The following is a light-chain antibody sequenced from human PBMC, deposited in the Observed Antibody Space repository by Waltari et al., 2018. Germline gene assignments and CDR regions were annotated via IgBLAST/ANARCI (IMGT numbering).Light chain of an antibody. CDR2: AAT. V-gene: IGKV1-39*01. CDR3: QQNYRTPPT. J-gene: IGKJ1*01. CDR1: QSISDY. Sequence: DIQVIQSPSSLSASVGDRVTITCRASQSISDYLNWFQGKPGRAPNLLIYAATGLQSGVPSMFNGSRSGAHFTLTISRLRPEDSASYFCQQNYRTPPTFGQGTKVEI.